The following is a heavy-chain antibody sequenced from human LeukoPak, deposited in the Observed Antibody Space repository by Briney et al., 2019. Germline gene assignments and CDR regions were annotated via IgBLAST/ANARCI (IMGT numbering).Heavy chain of an antibody. CDR3: ARDPTVITSSRITIFGAVKSPPNWFDP. V-gene: IGHV1-46*01. J-gene: IGHJ5*02. Sequence: ASVKVSCKASGYTFTGYYMHWVRQAPGQGLEWMGIINPSGGSTTYAQKFQGRVTMTRDTSTSTVYMELSSLRSEDTAVYYCARDPTVITSSRITIFGAVKSPPNWFDPWGQGTLVTVSS. CDR1: GYTFTGYY. D-gene: IGHD3-3*01. CDR2: INPSGGST.